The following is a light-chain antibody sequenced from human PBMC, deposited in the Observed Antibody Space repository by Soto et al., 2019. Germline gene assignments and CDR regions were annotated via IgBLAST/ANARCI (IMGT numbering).Light chain of an antibody. J-gene: IGKJ3*01. CDR2: AAS. V-gene: IGKV1-27*01. CDR1: QGIKNY. CDR3: QKYDSAPLT. Sequence: DIQMTQSPSSLSASVGDRLTITCRASQGIKNYLAWYQQKPGKVPKLLIYAASTLQSGVPSRFSGSGSGTDFTLTISSLQPEDVATYYCQKYDSAPLTFGPGTKVDIK.